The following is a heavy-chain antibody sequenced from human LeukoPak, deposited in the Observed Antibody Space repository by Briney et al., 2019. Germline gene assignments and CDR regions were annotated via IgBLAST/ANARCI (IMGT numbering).Heavy chain of an antibody. CDR2: IYYSGST. J-gene: IGHJ6*02. D-gene: IGHD1-1*01. Sequence: SETLSLTCTVSGASISSYYWSWIRQPPGKGLEWIGYIYYSGSTNYNPSLKSRVTISVDTSKNQFSLKLSSVTAADTAVYYCARTWKARDYYYGMDVWGQGTTVTVSS. V-gene: IGHV4-59*01. CDR1: GASISSYY. CDR3: ARTWKARDYYYGMDV.